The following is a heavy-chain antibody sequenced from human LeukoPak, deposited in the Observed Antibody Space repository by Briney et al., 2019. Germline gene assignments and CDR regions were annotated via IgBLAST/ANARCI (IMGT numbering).Heavy chain of an antibody. D-gene: IGHD3-3*01. Sequence: SETLSLTCTVSGGSISSSSYYWGWIRQPPGKGLEWIGSIYYSGSTYYNPSLKSRVTISVDTSKNQFSLKLSSVTAADTAVYYCAREEKYYDFWSGLDVFDIWGQGTMVTVSS. V-gene: IGHV4-39*07. J-gene: IGHJ3*02. CDR2: IYYSGST. CDR1: GGSISSSSYY. CDR3: AREEKYYDFWSGLDVFDI.